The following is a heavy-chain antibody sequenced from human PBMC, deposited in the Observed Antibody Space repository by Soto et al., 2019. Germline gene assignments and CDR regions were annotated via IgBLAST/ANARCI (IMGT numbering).Heavy chain of an antibody. J-gene: IGHJ3*02. D-gene: IGHD2-15*01. Sequence: EVQVLESGGGLVQPGGSLRLSCEGSGFTVSSHAMTWIRQAPGKGPEWVSTVTADGGTYYADSVKGRFAMSRDTSENTRYLQMNSLVAKDTAAYCCTPHVSCSGGSCQYDAFAIRGQGTMVTVSS. V-gene: IGHV3-23*01. CDR1: GFTVSSHA. CDR3: TPHVSCSGGSCQYDAFAI. CDR2: VTADGGT.